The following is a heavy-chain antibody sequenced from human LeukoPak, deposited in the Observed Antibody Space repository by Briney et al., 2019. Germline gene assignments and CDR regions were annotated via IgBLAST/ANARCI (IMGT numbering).Heavy chain of an antibody. CDR1: GGSIINRSYY. CDR3: VARNSDYSYMDV. V-gene: IGHV4-39*01. Sequence: SETLSLTCTVSGGSIINRSYYWDWIRQPPGKGLEWIGSIYYSGTTYYNPSLKSRVTISVDASKNQFSLKLSSVTAADTAVYYCVARNSDYSYMDVWGKGTTVTVSS. CDR2: IYYSGTT. D-gene: IGHD1/OR15-1a*01. J-gene: IGHJ6*03.